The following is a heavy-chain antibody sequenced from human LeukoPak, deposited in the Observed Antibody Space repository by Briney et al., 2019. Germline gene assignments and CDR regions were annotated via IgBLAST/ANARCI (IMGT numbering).Heavy chain of an antibody. Sequence: GGSLRLSCAASGFTFSSYSMNWVRQAPGKGLEWVSSISSSSSYICYADSVKGRFTISRDNAKNSLYLQMNSLRAEDTAVYYCAREGDLAFDIWGQGTMVTVSS. CDR2: ISSSSSYI. CDR1: GFTFSSYS. CDR3: AREGDLAFDI. D-gene: IGHD3-16*01. J-gene: IGHJ3*02. V-gene: IGHV3-21*01.